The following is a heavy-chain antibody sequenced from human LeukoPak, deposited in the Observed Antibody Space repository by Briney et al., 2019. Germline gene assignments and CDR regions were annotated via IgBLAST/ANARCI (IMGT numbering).Heavy chain of an antibody. V-gene: IGHV4-39*01. CDR1: GGSISSSSYY. CDR2: IYYSGST. J-gene: IGHJ6*03. Sequence: SETLSLTCTVSGGSISSSSYYWGWIRQPPGKGLEWIGSIYYSGSTYYNPSLKSRVTISVDTSKNQFSLKLSSVTAADTAVYYCARHRDFGKYCSSTSCQTSGYMDVWGKGTTVTISS. D-gene: IGHD2-2*01. CDR3: ARHRDFGKYCSSTSCQTSGYMDV.